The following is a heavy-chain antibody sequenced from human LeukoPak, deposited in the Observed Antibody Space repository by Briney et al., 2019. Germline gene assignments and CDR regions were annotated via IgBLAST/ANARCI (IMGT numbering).Heavy chain of an antibody. CDR1: GGTFSSYA. J-gene: IGHJ4*02. Sequence: ASVKVSCKASGGTFSSYAISWVRQAPGQGLEWMGRIIPILGIANYAQKFQGRVTITADESTSTAYMELSSLRSEDTAVYYCARIGSSGYYEDYWGQGTLVTVSS. V-gene: IGHV1-69*04. D-gene: IGHD3-22*01. CDR2: IIPILGIA. CDR3: ARIGSSGYYEDY.